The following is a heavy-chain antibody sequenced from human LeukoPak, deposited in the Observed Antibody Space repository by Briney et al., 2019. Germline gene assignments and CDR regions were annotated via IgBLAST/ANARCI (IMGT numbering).Heavy chain of an antibody. CDR3: ARWYCSSTSCNHYYYYGMDV. Sequence: GGSLGLSCAASGFTFSSYEMNWVRQAPGKGLEWVSYISSSGSTIYYADSVKGRFTISKDNAKNSLYLQMNSLRAEDTAVYYCARWYCSSTSCNHYYYYGMDVWGQGTTVTVSS. V-gene: IGHV3-48*03. CDR1: GFTFSSYE. CDR2: ISSSGSTI. J-gene: IGHJ6*02. D-gene: IGHD2-2*01.